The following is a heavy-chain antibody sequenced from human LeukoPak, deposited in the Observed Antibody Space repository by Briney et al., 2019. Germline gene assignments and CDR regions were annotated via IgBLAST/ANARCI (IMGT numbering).Heavy chain of an antibody. CDR3: ARDRIGAHGPGYFQY. V-gene: IGHV4-38-2*02. Sequence: SETLSLTCAVSGYSISSDYYWGWIRQPPGKGLEWIGSIYHSGSTYHNPSLKSRVTISVDTSKNQFSLKLGSVTAADTAVYFCARDRIGAHGPGYFQYWGQGTLVTVSS. CDR1: GYSISSDYY. D-gene: IGHD3-10*01. J-gene: IGHJ1*01. CDR2: IYHSGST.